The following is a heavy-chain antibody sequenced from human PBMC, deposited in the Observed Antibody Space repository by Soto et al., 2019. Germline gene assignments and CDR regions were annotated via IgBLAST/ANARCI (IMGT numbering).Heavy chain of an antibody. J-gene: IGHJ6*02. CDR2: IKADGSEK. CDR1: GFTFTNFW. V-gene: IGHV3-7*01. Sequence: EVRLVESGGDVVQPGGSLRLSCVGSGFTFTNFWMSWVRQAPGKGLEWVANIKADGSEKRYVDSVKGRLTISRDNAKNSVYLQMNNLRVEDTALYYCGRDEVRNGVGVWGQGTTVIVSS. CDR3: GRDEVRNGVGV.